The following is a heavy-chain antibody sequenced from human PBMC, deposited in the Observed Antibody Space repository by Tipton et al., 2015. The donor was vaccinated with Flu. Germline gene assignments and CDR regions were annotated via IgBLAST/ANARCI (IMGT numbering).Heavy chain of an antibody. V-gene: IGHV1-2*02. CDR1: GYTFTVHY. D-gene: IGHD5-24*01. Sequence: QVELVQSGAELKNPGASVKVSCKTSGYTFTVHYMHWVRQAPGQGLEWMGWINPNDNGTRYPQKFQGRVTMTRDTSISTVYMELSRLSSDDTAVYYCARDGAGYNGAFDMWGQGTMVTVSS. CDR2: INPNDNGT. J-gene: IGHJ3*02. CDR3: ARDGAGYNGAFDM.